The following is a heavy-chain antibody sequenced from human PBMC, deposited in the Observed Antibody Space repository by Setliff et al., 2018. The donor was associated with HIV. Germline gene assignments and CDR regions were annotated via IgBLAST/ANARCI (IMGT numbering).Heavy chain of an antibody. V-gene: IGHV1-18*01. CDR3: ARGSSSIAAAHPDALDI. J-gene: IGHJ3*02. Sequence: GASVKVSCKASGYTFTIYSINWVRQAPGQGLEWMGSISGYNGNTNYAQKFQGRVTMTTDTSTSTAYVELRSLRSDDTAVYYCARGSSSIAAAHPDALDIWGQGTMVTVSS. CDR1: GYTFTIYS. CDR2: ISGYNGNT. D-gene: IGHD6-13*01.